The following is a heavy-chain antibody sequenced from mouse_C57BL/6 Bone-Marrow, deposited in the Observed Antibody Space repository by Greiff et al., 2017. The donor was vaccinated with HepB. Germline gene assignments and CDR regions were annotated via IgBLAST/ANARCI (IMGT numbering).Heavy chain of an antibody. J-gene: IGHJ2*01. CDR2: SRNKANDYTT. CDR3: ARDDGYSFDY. Sequence: DVKLVESGGGLVQSGRSLRLSCATSGFTFSDFCMEWVRQAPGKGLEWIAASRNKANDYTTEYSASVKGRFIVSRDTSQSILYLQMNALRAEDTAIYYCARDDGYSFDYWGQGTTLTVSS. V-gene: IGHV7-1*01. D-gene: IGHD2-3*01. CDR1: GFTFSDFC.